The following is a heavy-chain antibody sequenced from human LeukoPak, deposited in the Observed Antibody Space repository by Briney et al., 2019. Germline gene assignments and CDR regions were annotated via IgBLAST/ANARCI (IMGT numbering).Heavy chain of an antibody. D-gene: IGHD3-22*01. CDR2: ISSSSSYI. J-gene: IGHJ3*02. Sequence: GGSLRLPCAASGFTFSSYSMNWVRQAPGKGLEWVSSISSSSSYIYYADSVKGRFTISRDNAKNSLYLQMNSLRAEDTAVYYCARNYYDSSGYYYFDAFDIWGQGTMVTVSS. CDR3: ARNYYDSSGYYYFDAFDI. V-gene: IGHV3-21*01. CDR1: GFTFSSYS.